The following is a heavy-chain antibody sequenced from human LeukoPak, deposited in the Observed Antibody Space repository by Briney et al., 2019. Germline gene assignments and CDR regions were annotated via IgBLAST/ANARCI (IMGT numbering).Heavy chain of an antibody. D-gene: IGHD6-13*01. CDR2: INHSGST. CDR3: ARGCLIVGSSWYRRDYYYGMDV. J-gene: IGHJ6*02. CDR1: GGSFSGYY. V-gene: IGHV4-34*01. Sequence: SETLSLTCAVYGGSFSGYYWSWIRQPPGKGLEWIGEINHSGSTNYNPSLKSRVTISVDTSKNQFSLKLSSVTVADTAVYYCARGCLIVGSSWYRRDYYYGMDVWGQGTTVTVSS.